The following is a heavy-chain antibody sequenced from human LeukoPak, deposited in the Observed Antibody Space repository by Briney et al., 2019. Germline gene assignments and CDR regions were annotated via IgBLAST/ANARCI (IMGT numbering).Heavy chain of an antibody. D-gene: IGHD3-10*01. CDR3: ARDSETYGSGSYYNYYGMDV. J-gene: IGHJ6*02. Sequence: ASVKVSCKASGYTFTGYYMHWVRQAPGQGLEWMGWINPNSGGTNYAQKFQGWVTMTRDTSISTAYMEVSRLRPDDTAVYYCARDSETYGSGSYYNYYGMDVWGQGTTVTVSS. V-gene: IGHV1-2*04. CDR2: INPNSGGT. CDR1: GYTFTGYY.